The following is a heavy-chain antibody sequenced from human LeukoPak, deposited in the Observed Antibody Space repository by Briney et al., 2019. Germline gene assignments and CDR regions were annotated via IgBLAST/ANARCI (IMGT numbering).Heavy chain of an antibody. J-gene: IGHJ4*02. D-gene: IGHD4-23*01. CDR1: GFTFSSYA. CDR2: ASVRSNST. V-gene: IGHV3-48*04. Sequence: GGSLRLSCAASGFTFSSYAMSWVRQAPGKGLEWISYASVRSNSTYLADSVKGRFTISRDNAKDSLFLQMNNVRPEDTAVYYCARGGCPVTTCHGGFDHWGQGIPVTVSS. CDR3: ARGGCPVTTCHGGFDH.